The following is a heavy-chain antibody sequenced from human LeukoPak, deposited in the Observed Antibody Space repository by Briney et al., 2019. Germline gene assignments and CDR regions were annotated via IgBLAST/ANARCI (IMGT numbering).Heavy chain of an antibody. CDR2: ISSNGGST. Sequence: GGSLRLSCSASGFTFSSYAMHWVRQAPGKGLEYVSAISSNGGSTYYADSVKGRFTISRDNSKNTLYLQMSSLRAEDTAVNYCMEATVLWVRGPANYFDYWGQGTLVTVSS. V-gene: IGHV3-64D*06. CDR3: MEATVLWVRGPANYFDY. D-gene: IGHD3-10*01. CDR1: GFTFSSYA. J-gene: IGHJ4*02.